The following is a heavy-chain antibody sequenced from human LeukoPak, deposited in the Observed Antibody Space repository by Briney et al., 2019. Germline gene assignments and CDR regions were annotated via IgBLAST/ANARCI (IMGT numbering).Heavy chain of an antibody. CDR2: ISSSSSYI. CDR1: GFTFSSYS. Sequence: PGGSLRLSCAASGFTFSSYSMNWVRQAPGKGLEWVSSISSSSSYIYYADSVKGRFTIPRDNAKNSLYLQMNSLRAEDTAVYYCARGWRDSSGYYSTPFDYWGQGTLVTVSS. D-gene: IGHD3-22*01. V-gene: IGHV3-21*01. CDR3: ARGWRDSSGYYSTPFDY. J-gene: IGHJ4*02.